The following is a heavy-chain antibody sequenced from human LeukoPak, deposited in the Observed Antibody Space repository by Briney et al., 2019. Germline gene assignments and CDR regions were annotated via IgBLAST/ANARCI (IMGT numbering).Heavy chain of an antibody. CDR3: AKYVWGSYPTFEDY. CDR1: GGSFSGYY. Sequence: PSETLSLTWAVYGGSFSGYYWSWIRQPPGKGLEWIGEINHSGSTNYNPSLKSRVTISVDTSKNQFSLKLSSVTAADTAVYYCAKYVWGSYPTFEDYWGQGTLVTVSS. J-gene: IGHJ4*02. V-gene: IGHV4-34*01. D-gene: IGHD3-16*02. CDR2: INHSGST.